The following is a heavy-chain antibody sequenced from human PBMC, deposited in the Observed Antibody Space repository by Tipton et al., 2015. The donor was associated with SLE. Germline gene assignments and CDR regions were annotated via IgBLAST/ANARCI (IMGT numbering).Heavy chain of an antibody. CDR1: GVSINSHY. J-gene: IGHJ4*02. Sequence: TLSLTCTVSGVSINSHYWAWVRQPPGKGLEWIGYIYYSGITKYNPSLKSRVTISVETSKNQFSLKLSSVTTADTAEYYCAKDPGYSYGHGLDYWGQGTLVTVSS. CDR3: AKDPGYSYGHGLDY. D-gene: IGHD5-18*01. V-gene: IGHV4-59*11. CDR2: IYYSGIT.